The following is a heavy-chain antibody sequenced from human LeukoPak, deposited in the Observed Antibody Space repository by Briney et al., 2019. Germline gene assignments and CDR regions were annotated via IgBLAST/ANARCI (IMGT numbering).Heavy chain of an antibody. Sequence: LPGGSLRLSCAASGFTFSTYAMTWVRQAPGKGLEWVSSIIGSGGSTIYAASVKGRFTMSRDNSKDTVYLQMNSLRAEDTAVYYCAKESYYYYGMDVWGQGTTVTVSS. CDR2: IIGSGGST. CDR3: AKESYYYYGMDV. CDR1: GFTFSTYA. J-gene: IGHJ6*02. V-gene: IGHV3-23*01.